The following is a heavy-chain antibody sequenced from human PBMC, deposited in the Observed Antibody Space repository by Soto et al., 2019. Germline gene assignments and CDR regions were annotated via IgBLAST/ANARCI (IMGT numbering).Heavy chain of an antibody. CDR3: ARVPGGTVTYLDVAFDI. V-gene: IGHV3-30-3*01. CDR1: GFTFSSYA. Sequence: PGGSLRLSCAASGFTFSSYAMHWVRQAPGKGLEWVAVISYDGSNKYYADSVKGRFTISRDNSKNTLYLQMNSLRAEDTAVYYCARVPGGTVTYLDVAFDIWGQWTMVTVPS. J-gene: IGHJ3*02. CDR2: ISYDGSNK. D-gene: IGHD4-17*01.